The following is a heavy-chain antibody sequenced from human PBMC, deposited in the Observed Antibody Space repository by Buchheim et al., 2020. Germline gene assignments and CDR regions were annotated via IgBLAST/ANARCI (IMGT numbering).Heavy chain of an antibody. CDR3: ATAGSIWWGAFDI. D-gene: IGHD2-8*02. CDR1: AFTFSSYA. J-gene: IGHJ3*02. CDR2: ISGSGGTT. V-gene: IGHV3-23*01. Sequence: EVQLLESGGGLVQPGGSLRLSCAASAFTFSSYALSWVRQAPGKGLEWVSSISGSGGTTYYADSVKGRFTISRDNSKNPLYLQMNSLRAEDTAVYYCATAGSIWWGAFDIWGQGT.